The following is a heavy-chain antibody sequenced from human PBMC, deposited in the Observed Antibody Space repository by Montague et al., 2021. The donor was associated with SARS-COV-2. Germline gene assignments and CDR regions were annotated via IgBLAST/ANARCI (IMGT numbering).Heavy chain of an antibody. CDR3: ARVRYSSSWYGWKGMDV. CDR1: GGSFSGYD. J-gene: IGHJ6*02. Sequence: SETLSLTCAVYGGSFSGYDWSWIRMPQGKGLEWVGEINHSESANYNPSLKSRITISVDTSKNQFSLKLRSVTAADTAVYYCARVRYSSSWYGWKGMDVWGQGTTVTVSS. D-gene: IGHD6-13*01. V-gene: IGHV4-34*01. CDR2: INHSESA.